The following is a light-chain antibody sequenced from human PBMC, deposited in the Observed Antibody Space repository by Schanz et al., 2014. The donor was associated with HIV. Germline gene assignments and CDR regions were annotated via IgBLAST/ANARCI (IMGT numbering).Light chain of an antibody. CDR3: QQRSNWPALT. CDR2: DAS. Sequence: EIVLTQSPDTLSLSPGERATLSCRASQTVSSSSLAWYQQKPGQAPRLLIYDASNRATGIPARFSGSGSGTDFTLTISSLEPEDFAVYYCQQRSNWPALTFGGGTKVEIK. V-gene: IGKV3-11*01. J-gene: IGKJ4*01. CDR1: QTVSSSS.